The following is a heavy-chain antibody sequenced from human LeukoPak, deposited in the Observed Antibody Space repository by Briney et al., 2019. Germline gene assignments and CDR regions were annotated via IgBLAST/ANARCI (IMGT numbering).Heavy chain of an antibody. CDR2: ISGYQGST. D-gene: IGHD1-26*01. CDR3: ARGYRYSGSYYLGY. J-gene: IGHJ4*02. CDR1: GYTFTNYG. V-gene: IGHV1-18*01. Sequence: ASVKVSCKASGYTFTNYGITWVRQAPGQGLEWMGWISGYQGSTKYAQNFQGRVTMTIDTSTSTAYMELRSLRSDDTAVYYCARGYRYSGSYYLGYWGQGTLVTVSS.